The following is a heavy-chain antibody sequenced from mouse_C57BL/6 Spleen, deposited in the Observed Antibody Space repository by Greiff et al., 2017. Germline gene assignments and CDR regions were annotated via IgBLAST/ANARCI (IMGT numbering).Heavy chain of an antibody. CDR2: IYPGDGDT. V-gene: IGHV1-80*01. Sequence: QVQLQQSGAELVKPGASVKISCKASGYAFSSYWMNWVKQRPGKGLEWIGQIYPGDGDTNYNGKFKGKATLTADKSSSTAYMQLSSLASEDSAVYFCARVRNYAYAMDYWGQGTSVTVSS. J-gene: IGHJ4*01. CDR3: ARVRNYAYAMDY. CDR1: GYAFSSYW. D-gene: IGHD2-1*01.